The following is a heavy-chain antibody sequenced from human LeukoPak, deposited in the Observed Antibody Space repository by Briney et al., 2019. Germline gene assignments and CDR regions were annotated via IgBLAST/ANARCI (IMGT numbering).Heavy chain of an antibody. V-gene: IGHV3-23*01. CDR2: ISGGSGST. J-gene: IGHJ4*02. D-gene: IGHD3-22*01. Sequence: PLGGSLRLSCAASGFTFSSYAMSWVRQAPGKGLAWVSTISGGSGSTYCADSVKGRFTISRDNSKNTLYLQMNSLRDEDTAVYYCAKHRFESGGYHSTDWGQGTLVTVSS. CDR3: AKHRFESGGYHSTD. CDR1: GFTFSSYA.